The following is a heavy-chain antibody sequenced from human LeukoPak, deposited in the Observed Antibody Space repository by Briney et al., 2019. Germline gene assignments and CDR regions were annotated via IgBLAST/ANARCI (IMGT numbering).Heavy chain of an antibody. J-gene: IGHJ4*02. D-gene: IGHD3-3*01. V-gene: IGHV2-5*01. CDR2: IYWNDDK. Sequence: TLSLTCTVSGGSISSYYWSWIRQPPGKALEWLALIYWNDDKRYSPSLKSRLTITKDTSKNQVVLTMTNMDPVDTATYYCAHSWILEWLRHDYWGQGTLVTVSS. CDR3: AHSWILEWLRHDY. CDR1: GGSISSYYW.